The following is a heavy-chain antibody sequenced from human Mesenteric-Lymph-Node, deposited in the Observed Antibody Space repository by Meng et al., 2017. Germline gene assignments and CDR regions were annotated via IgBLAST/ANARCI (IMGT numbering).Heavy chain of an antibody. V-gene: IGHV3-11*04. J-gene: IGHJ4*02. CDR3: ARDLDTMVRGVINY. CDR2: ISSGSSVT. D-gene: IGHD3-10*01. Sequence: GGSLRLSCAASGFSFSDYYMTWIRQAPGKGLEWVSYISSGSSVTYYTDSVKGRFTISRDNAKKSVYLQMNSLRAEDTAVYYCARDLDTMVRGVINYWGQGTLVTVSS. CDR1: GFSFSDYY.